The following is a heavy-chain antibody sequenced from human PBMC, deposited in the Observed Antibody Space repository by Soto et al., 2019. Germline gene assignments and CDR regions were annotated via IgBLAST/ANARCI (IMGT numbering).Heavy chain of an antibody. CDR1: GVTFSCYW. J-gene: IGHJ4*02. Sequence: EVQMAESGGGLVQPALSLRLSCAVSGVTFSCYWMYWIRQAPGKGLEWVANIKGDGSEKNSVDSVKGRFTNSIDNAKNSLYLQRNRLRVEDTAVDYCERALLRGQGTLVTGSS. V-gene: IGHV3-7*01. CDR3: ERALL. CDR2: IKGDGSEK.